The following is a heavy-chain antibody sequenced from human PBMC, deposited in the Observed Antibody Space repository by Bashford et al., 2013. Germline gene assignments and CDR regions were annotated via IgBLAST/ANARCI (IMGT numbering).Heavy chain of an antibody. J-gene: IGHJ6*02. CDR2: INHSGST. V-gene: IGHV4-34*01. CDR3: ARGRGTGSGYTSYYYYGMDV. D-gene: IGHD3-22*01. CDR1: GGSFSGYY. Sequence: SSETLSLTCAVYGGSFSGYYWSWIRQPPGKGLEWIGEINHSGSTNYNPSLKSRVTISVDTSKNQFSLKLSSVTAADTAVYYCARGRGTGSGYTSYYYYGMDVWGQGTTVTVSS.